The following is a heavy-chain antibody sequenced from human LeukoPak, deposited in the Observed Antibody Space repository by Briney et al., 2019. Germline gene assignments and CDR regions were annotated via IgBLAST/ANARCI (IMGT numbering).Heavy chain of an antibody. CDR2: INPSGIT. Sequence: SETLSLTCVVYGGSFSGYYWGWIRQPPGKGLVWIGDINPSGITNYNQSLKSRVTISADTPKNQFSLRLSSVTAADTAVYYCARGSRWSGEKVGYFDRWGQGNLVTVSS. J-gene: IGHJ4*02. V-gene: IGHV4-34*01. CDR1: GGSFSGYY. D-gene: IGHD3-10*01. CDR3: ARGSRWSGEKVGYFDR.